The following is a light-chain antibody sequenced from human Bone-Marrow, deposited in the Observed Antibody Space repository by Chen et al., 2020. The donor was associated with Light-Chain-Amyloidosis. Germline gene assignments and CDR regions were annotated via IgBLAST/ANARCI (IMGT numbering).Light chain of an antibody. J-gene: IGLJ3*02. CDR2: STN. Sequence: QTVVTQEQSFSVSPGGTVTLTCGLSSGSVSNHYYTDWYQQTPGQAPRTLIYSTNTRSSGVPDRFSGCILGNKASLTITWAQADDESDYYCVLDLGSGIWVFGGVTKLTVL. CDR1: SGSVSNHYY. V-gene: IGLV8-61*01. CDR3: VLDLGSGIWV.